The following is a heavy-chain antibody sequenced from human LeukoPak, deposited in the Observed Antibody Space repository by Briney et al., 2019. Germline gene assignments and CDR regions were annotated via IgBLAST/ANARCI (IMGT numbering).Heavy chain of an antibody. Sequence: GGSLRLSCAASGFTFSNDWMSWVRQAQGQGLDWVGRIKSKTDGRRTDYAAPVKGRFTISRDVSKNTLYLQMNSLKTEDAAVYHCTTLIREAGWGQGTLVTVSS. CDR1: GFTFSNDW. V-gene: IGHV3-15*01. CDR3: TTLIREAG. D-gene: IGHD3-22*01. J-gene: IGHJ4*02. CDR2: IKSKTDGRRT.